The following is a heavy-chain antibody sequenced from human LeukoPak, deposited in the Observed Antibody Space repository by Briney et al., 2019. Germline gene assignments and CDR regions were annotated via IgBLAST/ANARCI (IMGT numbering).Heavy chain of an antibody. Sequence: PSETLSLTCTVSGGSISSSSYYWGWIRQPPGKGLEWIGSIYYSGSTYYNPSLKSRATISVDTSKNQFSLKLSSVTAADTAVYYCASRRLRWYYFDYWGQGTLVTVSS. V-gene: IGHV4-39*01. CDR2: IYYSGST. CDR3: ASRRLRWYYFDY. J-gene: IGHJ4*02. CDR1: GGSISSSSYY. D-gene: IGHD4-23*01.